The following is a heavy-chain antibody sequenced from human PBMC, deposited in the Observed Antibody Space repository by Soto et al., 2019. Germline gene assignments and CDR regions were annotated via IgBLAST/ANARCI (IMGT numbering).Heavy chain of an antibody. CDR2: ISYEGSNT. CDR1: GFTFDTYG. Sequence: QVHLVESGGGVAQPGRSLRLSCVASGFTFDTYGIHWVRQAPGKGLQWVALISYEGSNTYYADSVRGRFTISRDNSNNTLYLQINALRPDDTGVYYCARVTPGNNLYYFSGLDVWGRRNSVTVS. D-gene: IGHD1-1*01. V-gene: IGHV3-30-3*01. J-gene: IGHJ6*02. CDR3: ARVTPGNNLYYFSGLDV.